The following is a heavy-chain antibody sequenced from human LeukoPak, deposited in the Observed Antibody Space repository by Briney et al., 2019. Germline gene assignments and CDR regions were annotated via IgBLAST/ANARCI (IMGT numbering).Heavy chain of an antibody. V-gene: IGHV4-4*07. J-gene: IGHJ3*02. CDR1: GGSISSYY. CDR3: AKGLITMIVVVNAFDI. Sequence: SETLSLTCTASGGSISSYYWSWIRQPAGKGLEWIGRIYTSGSTNYNPSLKSRVTMSVDTSKNQFSLKLSSVTAADTAVYYCAKGLITMIVVVNAFDIWGQGTMVTVSS. CDR2: IYTSGST. D-gene: IGHD3-22*01.